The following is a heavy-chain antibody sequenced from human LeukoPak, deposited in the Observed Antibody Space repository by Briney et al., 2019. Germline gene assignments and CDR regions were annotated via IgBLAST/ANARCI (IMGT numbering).Heavy chain of an antibody. CDR1: QFTFRNYE. CDR3: ASSKWFYFDS. V-gene: IGHV3-48*03. J-gene: IGHJ4*02. D-gene: IGHD3-22*01. CDR2: TGSSTI. Sequence: PGGSLRLTCTTSQFTFRNYEVNWVRQAPEKGLEWISFTGSSTIQYADSVTGRFTISRDNAKNSLYLQMNSLRVEDTAVYYCASSKWFYFDSWGQGTLVTVSS.